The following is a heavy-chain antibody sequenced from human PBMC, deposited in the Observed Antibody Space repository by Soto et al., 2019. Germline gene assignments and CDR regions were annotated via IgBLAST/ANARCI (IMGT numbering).Heavy chain of an antibody. J-gene: IGHJ6*03. D-gene: IGHD3-3*01. CDR3: AKDRLSVFGVVIVYYYYYMDV. CDR2: ISGSGGST. Sequence: GGSLRLSCAASGFTFSSYAMSWVRQAPGKGLEWVSAISGSGGSTYYADSVKGRFTISRDNSKNTLYLQMNSLRAEDTAVYYCAKDRLSVFGVVIVYYYYYMDVWGKGTTVTVSS. CDR1: GFTFSSYA. V-gene: IGHV3-23*01.